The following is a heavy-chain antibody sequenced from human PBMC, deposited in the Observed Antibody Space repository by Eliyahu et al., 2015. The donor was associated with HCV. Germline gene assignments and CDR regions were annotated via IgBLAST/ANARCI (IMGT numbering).Heavy chain of an antibody. D-gene: IGHD6-13*01. J-gene: IGHJ6*02. Sequence: QVQLVQSGAEVKKPGSSVKVSCKASGGXFSSYXXXWVHRPPGQGLEWMGGIIPIFGTANYAQKFQGRVTITADKSTSTAYMELSSLRSEDTAVYYCASIWGSSSWYVSYYYYGMDVWGQGTTVTVSS. V-gene: IGHV1-69*06. CDR3: ASIWGSSSWYVSYYYYGMDV. CDR2: IIPIFGTA. CDR1: GGXFSSYX.